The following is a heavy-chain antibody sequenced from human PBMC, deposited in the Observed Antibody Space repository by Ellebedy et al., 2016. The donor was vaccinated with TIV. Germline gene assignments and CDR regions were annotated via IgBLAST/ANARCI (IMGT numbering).Heavy chain of an antibody. Sequence: SVKVSXKASRYTFTGYYMHWVRQAPGQGLEWMGGIIPIFGTANYAQKFQGRVTITADESTSTAYMELSSLRSEDTAVYYCARNWNDLPHFDYWGQGTLVTVSS. J-gene: IGHJ4*02. CDR3: ARNWNDLPHFDY. V-gene: IGHV1-69*13. CDR2: IIPIFGTA. CDR1: RYTFTGYY. D-gene: IGHD1-1*01.